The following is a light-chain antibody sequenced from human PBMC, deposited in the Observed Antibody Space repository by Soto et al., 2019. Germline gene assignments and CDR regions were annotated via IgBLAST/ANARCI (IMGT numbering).Light chain of an antibody. CDR3: QQYYILIT. V-gene: IGKV4-1*01. CDR2: WAS. CDR1: QSVLYSSNNKNY. J-gene: IGKJ5*01. Sequence: DIVMTQSPDSLAVSLGERATINCKSSQSVLYSSNNKNYLAWYQQKPGQPPKLLIYWASTRESGVPDRFSGSGSGTDFTLTISSLQAEDVAVYYCQQYYILITFGQGTRLEIK.